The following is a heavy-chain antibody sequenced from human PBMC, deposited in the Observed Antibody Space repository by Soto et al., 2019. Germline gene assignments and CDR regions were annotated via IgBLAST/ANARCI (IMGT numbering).Heavy chain of an antibody. CDR2: IDPRDSYA. J-gene: IGHJ4*02. Sequence: RGESLKISCKGSGYSFTNSWINWVRQMPGKGLEWMGRIDPRDSYANYSPSFQGHVTISADKSISTAYLQWSSLKASDTAMYYCTRQSETYYDSSGYYFDYSGQGTLVTVSS. CDR3: TRQSETYYDSSGYYFDY. D-gene: IGHD3-22*01. V-gene: IGHV5-10-1*01. CDR1: GYSFTNSW.